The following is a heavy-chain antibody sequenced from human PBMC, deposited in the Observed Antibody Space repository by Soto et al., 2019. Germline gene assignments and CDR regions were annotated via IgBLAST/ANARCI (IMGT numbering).Heavy chain of an antibody. CDR3: AIPVRFGGGAAAYYYYGMDV. CDR2: IYHGYPDI. V-gene: IGHV5-51*01. D-gene: IGHD3-16*01. Sequence: PGESLKISCKGSGYSFTSSWIGRVRQMPGKGLEWVGIIYHGYPDIRYSQSMQGPVTASSDNPISTAYLQWSCMKASDPAMYYCAIPVRFGGGAAAYYYYGMDVWGEGTTVTVS. CDR1: GYSFTSSW. J-gene: IGHJ6*02.